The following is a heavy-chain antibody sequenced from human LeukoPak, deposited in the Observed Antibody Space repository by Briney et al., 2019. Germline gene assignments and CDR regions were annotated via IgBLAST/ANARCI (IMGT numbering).Heavy chain of an antibody. Sequence: GGSLRLSCAASGFTFSSYTMNWVRQAPGKGLEWVSYISSSSSTIYYADSVKGRFTISRDNAKNSLYLQMNSLRDGDTAVYYCAPRGVVIDYWGQGTLVTVSS. CDR3: APRGVVIDY. CDR1: GFTFSSYT. V-gene: IGHV3-48*02. D-gene: IGHD3-3*01. J-gene: IGHJ4*02. CDR2: ISSSSSTI.